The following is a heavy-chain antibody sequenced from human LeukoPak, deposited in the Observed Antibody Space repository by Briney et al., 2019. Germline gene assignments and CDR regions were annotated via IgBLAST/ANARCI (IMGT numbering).Heavy chain of an antibody. V-gene: IGHV4-39*01. CDR1: CGSISSSSYY. CDR2: IYYSGST. Sequence: SETLSLTCTVSCGSISSSSYYWGWIRQPPGKGLEWIGSIYYSGSTYYNPSLKSRVTISVDTSKNQFSVKLSSVTAADTAVYYCARHHTIAGDIVVVPAAMSFDYWGQGTLVTVSS. CDR3: ARHHTIAGDIVVVPAAMSFDY. D-gene: IGHD2-2*01. J-gene: IGHJ4*02.